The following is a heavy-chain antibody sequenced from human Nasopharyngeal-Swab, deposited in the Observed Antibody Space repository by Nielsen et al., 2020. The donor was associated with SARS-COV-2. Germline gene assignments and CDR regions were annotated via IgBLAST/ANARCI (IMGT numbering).Heavy chain of an antibody. V-gene: IGHV3-20*04. Sequence: GESLKISCAASGFTFDDYGMSWVRQAPGKGLEWVSGINWNGGSTYYADSVKGRFTISRDNSKNTPYLQMNSLRAEDTAVYYCAKEAYGGNSGESAFDIWGQGTMVTVSS. D-gene: IGHD4-23*01. J-gene: IGHJ3*02. CDR1: GFTFDDYG. CDR3: AKEAYGGNSGESAFDI. CDR2: INWNGGST.